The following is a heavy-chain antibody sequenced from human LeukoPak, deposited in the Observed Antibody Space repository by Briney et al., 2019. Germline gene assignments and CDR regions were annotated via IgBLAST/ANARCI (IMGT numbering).Heavy chain of an antibody. CDR2: ISSSGSTI. J-gene: IGHJ4*02. CDR1: GFTFSDYY. D-gene: IGHD2-15*01. CDR3: ARAEPYCSGGSCYLDY. Sequence: KAGGSLRLSCAASGFTFSDYYMSWIRQAPGKGLEWVSYISSSGSTIYYADSVKGRFTISRDNAKNSLYLQMNSLRAEDTAVYYCARAEPYCSGGSCYLDYWGQGTLVTVSS. V-gene: IGHV3-11*04.